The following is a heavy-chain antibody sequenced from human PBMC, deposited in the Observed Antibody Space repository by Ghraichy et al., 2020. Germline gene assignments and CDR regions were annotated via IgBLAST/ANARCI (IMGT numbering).Heavy chain of an antibody. V-gene: IGHV3-30*02. J-gene: IGHJ4*02. D-gene: IGHD3-10*01. Sequence: GESLNISCAASGFTFSSYGMHWVRQAPGKGLEWVAFIRYDGSNKYYADSVKGRFTISRDNSKNTLYLQMNSLRAEDTAVYYCAKLIALHDYYGSGSLSDYWGQGTLVTVSS. CDR2: IRYDGSNK. CDR3: AKLIALHDYYGSGSLSDY. CDR1: GFTFSSYG.